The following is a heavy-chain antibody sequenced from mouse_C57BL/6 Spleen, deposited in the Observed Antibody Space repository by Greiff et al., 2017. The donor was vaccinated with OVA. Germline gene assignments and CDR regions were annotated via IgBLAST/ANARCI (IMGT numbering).Heavy chain of an antibody. CDR3: TTGYYGSFDY. CDR1: GFNIQDDY. Sequence: EVQLQESGAELVRPGASVKLSCTASGFNIQDDYMHWVKQRPEQGLEWIGWIDPENGDTEYASKFQGKATITADTSSNTAYLQLSSLTSEDTAVYYCTTGYYGSFDYWGQGTTLTVSS. V-gene: IGHV14-4*01. CDR2: IDPENGDT. D-gene: IGHD1-1*01. J-gene: IGHJ2*01.